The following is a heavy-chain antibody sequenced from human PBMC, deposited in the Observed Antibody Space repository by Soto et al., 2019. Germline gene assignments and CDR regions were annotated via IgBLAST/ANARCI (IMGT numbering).Heavy chain of an antibody. CDR1: GFTFSSYS. CDR2: ISSSSSTI. Sequence: GSLRLSCAASGFTFSSYSMNWVRQAPGKGLEWVSYISSSSSTIYYADSVKGRFTISRDNAKNSLYLQMNSLRAEDTAVYYCARVNSYGDYGYYYYYMDVWGKGTTVTVSS. V-gene: IGHV3-48*01. D-gene: IGHD4-17*01. CDR3: ARVNSYGDYGYYYYYMDV. J-gene: IGHJ6*03.